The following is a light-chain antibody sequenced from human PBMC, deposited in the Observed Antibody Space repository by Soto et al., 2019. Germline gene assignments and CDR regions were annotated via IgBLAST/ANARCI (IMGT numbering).Light chain of an antibody. J-gene: IGLJ2*01. Sequence: QSALTQPPSASGSPGQSVTISCTGTSSDVGAYNYVSWYQQHPGKAPRLMIYEVNKRPSGVPDRFSGSKSGKTASLTVSGLQDDDEADYYCASYAGRDTVLFGGGTKLTVL. CDR3: ASYAGRDTVL. CDR2: EVN. V-gene: IGLV2-8*01. CDR1: SSDVGAYNY.